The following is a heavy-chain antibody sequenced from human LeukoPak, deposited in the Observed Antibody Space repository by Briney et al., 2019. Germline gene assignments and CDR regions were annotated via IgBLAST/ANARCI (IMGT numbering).Heavy chain of an antibody. J-gene: IGHJ3*02. CDR2: INTSGST. D-gene: IGHD4-17*01. V-gene: IGHV4-59*01. CDR1: GGSISSNY. Sequence: PSETLSLTCTVSGGSISSNYWSWIRQPPGKGLEWIGYINTSGSTNHNPSLKSRVTISIDTSKNQFSLKLSSVTAADTAVYYCARDLVTVTKGFDIWGQGTMVTVSS. CDR3: ARDLVTVTKGFDI.